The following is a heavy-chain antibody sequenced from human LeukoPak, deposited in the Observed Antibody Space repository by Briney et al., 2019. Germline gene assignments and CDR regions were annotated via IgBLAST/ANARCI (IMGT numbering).Heavy chain of an antibody. CDR1: GYTFTSYI. CDR3: ARVSAPPDYGDYVSENWFDP. J-gene: IGHJ5*02. V-gene: IGHV1-18*01. Sequence: GASVKVSCKASGYTFTSYIINWVRQAPRQRLEWMGWISAYNKRNYAQKFQGRVTMTTDTSTSTAYMELRNLRSDDTAVYYCARVSAPPDYGDYVSENWFDPWGQGTLVTVSS. D-gene: IGHD4-17*01. CDR2: ISAYNKR.